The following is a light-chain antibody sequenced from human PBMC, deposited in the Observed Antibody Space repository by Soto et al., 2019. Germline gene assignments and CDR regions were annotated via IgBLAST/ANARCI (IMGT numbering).Light chain of an antibody. J-gene: IGKJ3*01. CDR3: QQYGSSSLFT. V-gene: IGKV3-20*01. CDR2: GAS. CDR1: QTITATF. Sequence: EIVLTQSPATLSLSPGERATLSSRASQTITATFLAWYQQKPGQAPRLLIYGASSRATGIPDRFSGSGSGTDFTLTISRLEPEDFAVYYCQQYGSSSLFTFGPGTKVDIK.